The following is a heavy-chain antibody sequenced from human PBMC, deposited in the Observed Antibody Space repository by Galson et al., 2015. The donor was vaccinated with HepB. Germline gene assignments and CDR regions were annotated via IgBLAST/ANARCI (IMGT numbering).Heavy chain of an antibody. V-gene: IGHV1-69*02. CDR1: GGTFSSYT. D-gene: IGHD4-23*01. CDR3: ARAFGDGGNFPDY. J-gene: IGHJ4*02. CDR2: IIPILGIA. Sequence: SVKVSCKASGGTFSSYTISWVRQAPGQGLEWMGRIIPILGIANYAQKFQGRVTITADKSTSTAYMELSSLRSEGTAVYYCARAFGDGGNFPDYWGQGTLVTVSS.